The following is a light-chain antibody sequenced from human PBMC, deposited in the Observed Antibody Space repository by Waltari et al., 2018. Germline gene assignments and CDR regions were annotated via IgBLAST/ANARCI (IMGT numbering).Light chain of an antibody. CDR1: SNAVGGYNY. CDR3: SSYTISTTYV. J-gene: IGLJ1*01. CDR2: EVS. V-gene: IGLV2-14*01. Sequence: QSALTQPASVSGSPGQSITISCPGTSNAVGGYNYVSWYQQQPGKAPKLMIYEVSNRPSGVSNRFSGSKSGNTASLTISGLQAEDEADYYCSSYTISTTYVFGTGTKVTVL.